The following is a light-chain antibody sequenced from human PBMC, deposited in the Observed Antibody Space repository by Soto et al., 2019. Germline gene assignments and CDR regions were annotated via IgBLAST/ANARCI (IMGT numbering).Light chain of an antibody. CDR2: GAS. CDR1: QTVTSSF. V-gene: IGKV3-20*01. CDR3: QQYGDSPWT. Sequence: EIVLTQSPATLSLSPGERATLSCRASQTVTSSFLAWYQRKPGQAPRLLIYGASDRATGIPDRFSGSGSGTDFTLTISRLEPEDFAVYYCQQYGDSPWTFGQGTKVDIK. J-gene: IGKJ1*01.